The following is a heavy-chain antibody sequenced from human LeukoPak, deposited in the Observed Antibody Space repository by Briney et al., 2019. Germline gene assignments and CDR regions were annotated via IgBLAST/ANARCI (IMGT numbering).Heavy chain of an antibody. Sequence: GGSLRLSCAASGFTFGSYGMSWVRQAPGKGLEWVSGIGGSGGFITYYADSVKGRFTVSRDNSKNTLYLQMNSLRADDTAIYYCARDLGWLHYADWGQGTLVTVSS. CDR3: ARDLGWLHYAD. D-gene: IGHD5-12*01. J-gene: IGHJ4*02. V-gene: IGHV3-23*01. CDR1: GFTFGSYG. CDR2: IGGSGGFIT.